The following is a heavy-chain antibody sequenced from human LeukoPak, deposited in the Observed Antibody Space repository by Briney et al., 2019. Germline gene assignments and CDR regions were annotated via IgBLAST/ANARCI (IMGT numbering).Heavy chain of an antibody. D-gene: IGHD2-21*01. Sequence: SETLSLTCTVSGGSISSYYWSWIRQPPGKGLEWIGYIYYSGSTNYNPSLKSRVTISVDTSKNQFSLKLSSVTAADTAVYYFARGFGDYYYFDYWGQGTLVTVSS. J-gene: IGHJ4*02. CDR2: IYYSGST. CDR1: GGSISSYY. CDR3: ARGFGDYYYFDY. V-gene: IGHV4-59*01.